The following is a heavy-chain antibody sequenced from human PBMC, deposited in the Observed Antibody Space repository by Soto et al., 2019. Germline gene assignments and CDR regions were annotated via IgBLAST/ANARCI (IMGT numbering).Heavy chain of an antibody. V-gene: IGHV3-49*03. CDR1: GFTFGDYA. D-gene: IGHD4-4*01. CDR2: IRSKAYGGTT. J-gene: IGHJ3*02. Sequence: GGSLRLSCTASGFTFGDYAMSWFRQAPGKGLEWVGFIRSKAYGGTTEYAASVKGRFTISRDDSKSIAYLQMNSLKTEDTDVYYCTREVGVTTAFDIWGQGTMVTVSS. CDR3: TREVGVTTAFDI.